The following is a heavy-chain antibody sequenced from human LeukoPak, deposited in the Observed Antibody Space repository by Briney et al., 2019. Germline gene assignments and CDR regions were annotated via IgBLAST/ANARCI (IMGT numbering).Heavy chain of an antibody. V-gene: IGHV3-23*01. Sequence: PGGSLRLSCAASGFTFSRYAMSWVRQAPGKGLEWVSAISGSGGSTYYADSVKGRFTISRDNSKNTLYLQMNSLRAEDTAVYYCAKDHQGPGPTYYFDYWGQGTLVTVSS. D-gene: IGHD2-2*01. CDR2: ISGSGGST. J-gene: IGHJ4*02. CDR1: GFTFSRYA. CDR3: AKDHQGPGPTYYFDY.